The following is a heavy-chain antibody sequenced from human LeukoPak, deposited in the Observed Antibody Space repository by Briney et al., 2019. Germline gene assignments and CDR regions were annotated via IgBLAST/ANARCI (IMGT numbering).Heavy chain of an antibody. V-gene: IGHV4-4*02. CDR1: GGSISSSNW. CDR3: ARSPSAMGEMTYYDFWSGYYTFAAFDI. J-gene: IGHJ3*02. Sequence: SETLSLTCAVSGGSISSSNWRGWVRQPPGKGLEWIGEIYHSGSTNYNPSLKSRVTISVDKSKNQFSLKLSSVTAADTAVYYCARSPSAMGEMTYYDFWSGYYTFAAFDIWGQGTMVTVSS. D-gene: IGHD3-3*01. CDR2: IYHSGST.